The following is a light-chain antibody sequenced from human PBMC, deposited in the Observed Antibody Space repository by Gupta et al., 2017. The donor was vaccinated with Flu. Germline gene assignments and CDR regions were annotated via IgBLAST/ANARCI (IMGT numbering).Light chain of an antibody. CDR2: AVS. Sequence: PSSLSASVGDRVTITCRASQNIRSYLNWYQQKPGKAPKLLIYAVSTLHGGVPSRFSGSGSGTDFTLTINGLQPEDFATYYCQQTYSAPRSFGQGTKLEIK. V-gene: IGKV1-39*01. CDR1: QNIRSY. CDR3: QQTYSAPRS. J-gene: IGKJ1*01.